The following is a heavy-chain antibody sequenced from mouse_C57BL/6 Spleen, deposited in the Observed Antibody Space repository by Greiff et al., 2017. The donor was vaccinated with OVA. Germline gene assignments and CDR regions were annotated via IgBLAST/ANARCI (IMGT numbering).Heavy chain of an antibody. V-gene: IGHV5-4*03. J-gene: IGHJ3*01. CDR1: GFTFSSYA. Sequence: DVKLVESGGGLVKPGGSLKLSCAASGFTFSSYAMSWVRQTPEKRLEWVATISDGGSYTYYPDNVKGRFTISRDNAKNNLYLQMSHLKSEDTAMYYCARGNYYGSSHGGWFAYWGQGTLVTVSA. CDR3: ARGNYYGSSHGGWFAY. D-gene: IGHD1-1*01. CDR2: ISDGGSYT.